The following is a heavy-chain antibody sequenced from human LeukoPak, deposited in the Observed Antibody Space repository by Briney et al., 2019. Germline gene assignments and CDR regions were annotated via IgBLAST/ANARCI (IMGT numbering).Heavy chain of an antibody. CDR3: AKDRGSRNEILTGRPRASMDFDY. Sequence: GGSLRLSCAASGFTFSSYGMHWVRQAPGKGLEWVAFIRYDGSIKHYADAVKGRFTISRDKSKNTLYLHINSLRAEDTAVYYCAKDRGSRNEILTGRPRASMDFDYWGQGTLVTVSS. J-gene: IGHJ4*02. D-gene: IGHD3-9*01. CDR2: IRYDGSIK. V-gene: IGHV3-30*02. CDR1: GFTFSSYG.